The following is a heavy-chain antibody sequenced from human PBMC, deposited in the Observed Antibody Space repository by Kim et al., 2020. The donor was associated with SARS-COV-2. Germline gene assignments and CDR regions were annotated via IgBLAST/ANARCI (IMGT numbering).Heavy chain of an antibody. D-gene: IGHD3-22*01. J-gene: IGHJ3*02. CDR2: INPSGGST. CDR1: GYTFTSYY. Sequence: ASVKVSCKASGYTFTSYYMHWVRQAPGQGLEWMGIINPSGGSTSYAQKFQGRVTMTRDTSTSTVYMELSSLRSEDTAVYYCARDGTYYYDSSGPDAFDIWGQGTMVTVSS. CDR3: ARDGTYYYDSSGPDAFDI. V-gene: IGHV1-46*01.